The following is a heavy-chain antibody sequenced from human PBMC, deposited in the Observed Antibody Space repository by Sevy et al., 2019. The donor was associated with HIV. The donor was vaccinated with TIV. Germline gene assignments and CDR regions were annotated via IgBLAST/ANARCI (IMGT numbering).Heavy chain of an antibody. CDR2: IYYNGHI. Sequence: SETLSRPCTVSGGSITSLYWNWIRQPPGKGLEWIANIYYNGHINYNPSLKSRVTLSLDTSKNQFSLRLSSVTAADTAMYYCAGENAWGRGYSWGQGTLVTVSS. CDR1: GGSITSLY. V-gene: IGHV4-59*08. D-gene: IGHD1-26*01. CDR3: AGENAWGRGYS. J-gene: IGHJ4*02.